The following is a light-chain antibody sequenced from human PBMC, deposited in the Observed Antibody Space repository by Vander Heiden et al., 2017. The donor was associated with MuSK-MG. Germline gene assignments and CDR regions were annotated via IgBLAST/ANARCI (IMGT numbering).Light chain of an antibody. Sequence: DSQMTQYPSSLSASVGERVTITCRASQSISSYLNWYQQKPGKAPKLLIYAASSLQSGVPSRFSGSGCGTDFTLTISSRQPEDFAAYYCQHSDCNLMHTFGQGTKLEIK. CDR2: AAS. CDR3: QHSDCNLMHT. CDR1: QSISSY. V-gene: IGKV1-39*01. J-gene: IGKJ2*01.